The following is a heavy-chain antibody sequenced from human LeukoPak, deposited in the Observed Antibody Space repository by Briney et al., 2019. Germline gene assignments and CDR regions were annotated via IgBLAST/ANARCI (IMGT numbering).Heavy chain of an antibody. CDR2: IKEDGSEK. V-gene: IGHV3-7*01. CDR3: ARDSGFRSFDF. CDR1: GFTFSNYW. D-gene: IGHD3-10*01. J-gene: IGHJ4*02. Sequence: PGGSLSVSRAASGFTFSNYWMTWVRQVPGKGLEWLAQIKEDGSEKYFVDSVRGRFAISRDNAKNSLYLQMNSLRAEDTAVYYCARDSGFRSFDFWGQGTLVSVSS.